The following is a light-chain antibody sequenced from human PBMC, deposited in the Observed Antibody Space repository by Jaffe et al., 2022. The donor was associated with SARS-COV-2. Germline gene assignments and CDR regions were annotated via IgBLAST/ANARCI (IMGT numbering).Light chain of an antibody. J-gene: IGLJ2*01. V-gene: IGLV2-8*01. CDR1: SSDIGDNDY. Sequence: QSALTQPPSASGSRGQSVTISCTGTSSDIGDNDYVSWYQQHPGKAPRLIIHDVNSRPSGVPDRFSGSKSANTASLTVSGLQTDDEAVYFCSSIAGTTTLIFGGGTKLTVL. CDR2: DVN. CDR3: SSIAGTTTLI.